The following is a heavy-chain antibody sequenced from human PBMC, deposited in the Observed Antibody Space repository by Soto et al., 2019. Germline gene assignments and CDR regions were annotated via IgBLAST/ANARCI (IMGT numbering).Heavy chain of an antibody. Sequence: GASVKVSCKASGGTFSSYAISWVRQAPGQGLEWMGGIIPIFGTANYAQKFQGRVTITADESTSTAYMELSSLRSEDTAVYYCARAFMAVAGTVYYYYYYGMDVWGQGTTVTVSS. CDR1: GGTFSSYA. CDR2: IIPIFGTA. D-gene: IGHD6-19*01. J-gene: IGHJ6*02. CDR3: ARAFMAVAGTVYYYYYYGMDV. V-gene: IGHV1-69*13.